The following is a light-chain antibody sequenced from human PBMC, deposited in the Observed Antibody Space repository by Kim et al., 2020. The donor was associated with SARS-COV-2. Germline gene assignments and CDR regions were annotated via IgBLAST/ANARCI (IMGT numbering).Light chain of an antibody. J-gene: IGKJ1*01. Sequence: EIQLTQSPYSLSASAGERVTLTCRASQDVSNNLAWYQHKPGKAPTLLIFAASTMQSEVPSRFSGSGSGTDFTLTISSLQPEDLATNYFQKKVSAPRTLVQG. CDR3: QKKVSAPRT. CDR1: QDVSNN. V-gene: IGKV1-27*01. CDR2: AAS.